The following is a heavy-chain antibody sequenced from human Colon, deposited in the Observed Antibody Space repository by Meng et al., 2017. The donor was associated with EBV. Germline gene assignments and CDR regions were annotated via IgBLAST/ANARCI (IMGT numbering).Heavy chain of an antibody. CDR1: GTSISTSNW. J-gene: IGHJ5*02. D-gene: IGHD2-8*02. V-gene: IGHV4-4*02. CDR3: ARDGGVTHIP. CDR2: IYHNGQT. Sequence: QVLLQGSGAGPVKPSGILSLTCAVSGTSISTSNWWSWIRQSPGEGLEWIGAIYHNGQTNYNPSLKSRVSMSVDESKNEFSLNLKSVTAADTAVYYCARDGGVTHIPWGQGVLVTVSS.